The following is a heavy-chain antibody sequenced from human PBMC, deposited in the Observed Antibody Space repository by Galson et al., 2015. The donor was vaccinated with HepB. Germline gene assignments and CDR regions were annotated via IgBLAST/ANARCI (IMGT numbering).Heavy chain of an antibody. D-gene: IGHD3-10*01. J-gene: IGHJ5*02. CDR2: IYPSDSDT. CDR1: GYIFTNYW. V-gene: IGHV5-51*01. Sequence: SGAEVKQPGESLKISCQSSGYIFTNYWIGWVRQMPGKGLEWMGIIYPSDSDTRYSPSFQGRVTISADKSINIAYLQWSSLQASDTAMYYCARHDGSGSYLNLAHWGQGTLVTVSS. CDR3: ARHDGSGSYLNLAH.